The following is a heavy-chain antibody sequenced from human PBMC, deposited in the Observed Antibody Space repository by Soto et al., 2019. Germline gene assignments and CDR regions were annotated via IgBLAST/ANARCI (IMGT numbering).Heavy chain of an antibody. CDR2: IYYSGST. J-gene: IGHJ3*02. CDR1: GGSVSSGAYY. Sequence: QVQLQESDAGLVKASQTLSLTCTVSGGSVSSGAYYWTWIRQRPGKGLEWIGYIYYSGSTYYSRSFKTGFSISLDTSTNQFSLRLSAVTAADTAMYYCARARLRAVYAFDIWGQGTMVTVSS. CDR3: ARARLRAVYAFDI. D-gene: IGHD5-12*01. V-gene: IGHV4-31*03.